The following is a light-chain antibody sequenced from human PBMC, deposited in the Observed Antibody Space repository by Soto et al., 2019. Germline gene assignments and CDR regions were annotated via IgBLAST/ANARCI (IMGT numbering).Light chain of an antibody. CDR1: NIGSIS. V-gene: IGLV3-21*02. J-gene: IGLJ1*01. Sequence: SYELTQPPSASVAPGQTARITCGGNNIGSISVHWYQQNPGQAPVLVVYDDSGRPSGIPERFSGSNSGNTATLTISRVEAGDEADYYCQVWDSISDHYVFGTGTKVTVL. CDR3: QVWDSISDHYV. CDR2: DDS.